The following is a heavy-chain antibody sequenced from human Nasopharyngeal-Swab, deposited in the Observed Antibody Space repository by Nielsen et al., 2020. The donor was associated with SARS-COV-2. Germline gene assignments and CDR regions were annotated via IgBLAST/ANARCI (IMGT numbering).Heavy chain of an antibody. V-gene: IGHV1-2*02. CDR2: INPNSGGT. D-gene: IGHD5-24*01. CDR3: ARAKERWLQLDYFDY. Sequence: ASVKVSCKASGYTFTGYYMHWVRQAPGQGLEWMGWINPNSGGTNYAQKFQGRVTMTRDTSISTAYMELSRLRSDDTAVYYCARAKERWLQLDYFDYWGQGTLVTVSS. J-gene: IGHJ4*02. CDR1: GYTFTGYY.